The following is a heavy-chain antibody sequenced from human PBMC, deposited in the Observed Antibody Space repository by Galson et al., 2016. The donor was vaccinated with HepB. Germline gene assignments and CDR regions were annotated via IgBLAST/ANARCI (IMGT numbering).Heavy chain of an antibody. D-gene: IGHD1-26*01. CDR1: GFNFRSFV. J-gene: IGHJ3*02. Sequence: SLRLSCAASGFNFRSFVMSWVRQAPGKGLEWVSSISGGGGSRFYADSVRGRFTISRENLNNTVGLEMHSLAVDDTARYYCTKDLGGTYPARFEMWGQGTMVIVSS. CDR3: TKDLGGTYPARFEM. V-gene: IGHV3-23*01. CDR2: ISGGGGSR.